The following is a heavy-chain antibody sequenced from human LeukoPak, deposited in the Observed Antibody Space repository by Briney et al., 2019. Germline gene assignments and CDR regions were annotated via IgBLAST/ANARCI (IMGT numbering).Heavy chain of an antibody. D-gene: IGHD3-22*01. CDR1: GFIFSSYA. Sequence: GGSLRLSCAASGFIFSSYAMTWVRQAPGKGLEWVSAIGASGADTYYTDSVKGRFTISRDNPKSTLYLHMSSLRAEDTAVYFCARRPRDSSGYYLGAFEAWGQGTTVTVSS. CDR3: ARRPRDSSGYYLGAFEA. CDR2: IGASGADT. J-gene: IGHJ3*01. V-gene: IGHV3-23*01.